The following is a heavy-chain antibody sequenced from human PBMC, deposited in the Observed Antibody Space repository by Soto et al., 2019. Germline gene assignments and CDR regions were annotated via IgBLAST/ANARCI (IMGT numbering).Heavy chain of an antibody. CDR3: ARDSGPAGGGDCEI. Sequence: EVQLLESGGGLVQPGGSLRLSCAASGFAFSTHAMIWVRQAPGKGLNWVSTVDVGGGSTYYTDSVKGRFTVSRDNSKNTVYLQLNTLRAEDTAIYFCARDSGPAGGGDCEIWGQGTMVTVSS. CDR2: VDVGGGST. V-gene: IGHV3-23*01. J-gene: IGHJ3*02. D-gene: IGHD3-16*01. CDR1: GFAFSTHA.